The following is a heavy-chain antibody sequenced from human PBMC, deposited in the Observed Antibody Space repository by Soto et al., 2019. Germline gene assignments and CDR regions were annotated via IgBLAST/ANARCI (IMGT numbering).Heavy chain of an antibody. V-gene: IGHV4-59*04. J-gene: IGHJ4*02. Sequence: SETLSLTCSLSGGAIGGYYWSWIRQPPGKALEWIGYVSYSGSTDYHPSLKSRVSISIDTSKNQFSLKMISVSAADTAVYYCATSQKGYNWNYFDHWGQGALVTVSS. D-gene: IGHD1-20*01. CDR3: ATSQKGYNWNYFDH. CDR2: VSYSGST. CDR1: GGAIGGYY.